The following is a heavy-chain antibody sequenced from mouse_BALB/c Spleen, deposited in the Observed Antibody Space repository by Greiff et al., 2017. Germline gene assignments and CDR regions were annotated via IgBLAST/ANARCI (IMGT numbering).Heavy chain of an antibody. CDR1: GYTFTSYW. V-gene: IGHV1-87*01. Sequence: VQLQQSGAELARPGASVKLSCKASGYTFTSYWMQWVKQRPGQGLEWIGAIYPGDGDTRYTQKFKGKATLTADKSSSTAYMQLSSLASEDSAVYYCARSGDGYYRAWFAYWGQGTLVTVSA. D-gene: IGHD2-3*01. CDR3: ARSGDGYYRAWFAY. J-gene: IGHJ3*01. CDR2: IYPGDGDT.